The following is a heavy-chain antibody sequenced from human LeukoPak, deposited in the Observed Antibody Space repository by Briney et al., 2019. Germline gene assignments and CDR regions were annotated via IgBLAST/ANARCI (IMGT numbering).Heavy chain of an antibody. D-gene: IGHD2-2*01. V-gene: IGHV3-30*18. CDR1: GFTFNNYG. CDR2: ISYDGSKK. J-gene: IGHJ4*02. CDR3: AKDWPDDDCSSTSCYPGDY. Sequence: GGSLRLSCTASGFTFNNYGMHWVRQAPGKGLEWVTVISYDGSKKYYADSVKGQFTISRDNSKNTLYLEMNSLRAEDTAVYYCAKDWPDDDCSSTSCYPGDYWGQGTLVTVSS.